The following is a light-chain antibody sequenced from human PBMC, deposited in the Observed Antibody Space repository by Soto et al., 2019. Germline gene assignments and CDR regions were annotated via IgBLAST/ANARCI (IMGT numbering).Light chain of an antibody. V-gene: IGKV2-28*01. CDR3: MQALQTPI. Sequence: DIVMTQSPLSLPVTPGEPASISCRSSQSLLHSNGYNYLDWYLQKPGQSPQLLIYLGSNRASGVPDRVSGSGSGTDFTLKISRVEAEDVGVYYCMQALQTPIFGGGTKVEIK. CDR1: QSLLHSNGYNY. J-gene: IGKJ4*01. CDR2: LGS.